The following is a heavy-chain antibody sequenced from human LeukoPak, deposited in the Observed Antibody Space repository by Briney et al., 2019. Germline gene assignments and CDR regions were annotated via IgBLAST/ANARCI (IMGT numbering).Heavy chain of an antibody. D-gene: IGHD3-16*01. CDR2: IHAIGGGGHT. CDR1: GLTFSNYD. V-gene: IGHV3-23*01. Sequence: GGSLRLSCAASGLTFSNYDMIWVRQAPGKGLEWVSSIHAIGGGGHTYSADSVKGRFTTSRDDSKNTLFLQMHSLTAEDTAVYYCTRNGGGLGYWGQGALVTVSS. J-gene: IGHJ4*02. CDR3: TRNGGGLGY.